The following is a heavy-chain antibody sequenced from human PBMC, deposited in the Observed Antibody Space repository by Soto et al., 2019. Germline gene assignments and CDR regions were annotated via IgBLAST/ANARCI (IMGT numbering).Heavy chain of an antibody. V-gene: IGHV5-10-1*01. CDR1: GYSFTIYW. J-gene: IGHJ4*02. CDR2: IDPSDSYT. CDR3: ARRGYYYDSSGYLYYFDY. D-gene: IGHD3-22*01. Sequence: GESLKISCKGSGYSFTIYWISWVRQMPGKGLEWMGRIDPSDSYTNYSPSFQGHVTISADKSISTAYLQWSSLKASDTAMYYCARRGYYYDSSGYLYYFDYWGQGTLVTVSS.